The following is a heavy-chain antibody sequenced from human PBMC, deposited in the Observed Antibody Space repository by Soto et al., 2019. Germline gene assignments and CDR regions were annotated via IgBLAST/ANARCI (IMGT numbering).Heavy chain of an antibody. V-gene: IGHV1-18*01. CDR3: ARSITMVRGDIRGDCYYGMDV. D-gene: IGHD3-10*01. CDR2: IDPKNGNT. Sequence: GASVKVSCKASGYTFTTFGISWVRQAPGQGLEWMGWIDPKNGNTKDAQKFQGRVTMTTDTSTSTAYMELRSLRSDDTAVYYCARSITMVRGDIRGDCYYGMDVWGQGNTVTVSS. J-gene: IGHJ6*02. CDR1: GYTFTTFG.